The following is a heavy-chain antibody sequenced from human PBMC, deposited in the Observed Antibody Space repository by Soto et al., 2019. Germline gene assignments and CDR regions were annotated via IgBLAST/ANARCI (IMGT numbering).Heavy chain of an antibody. D-gene: IGHD2-2*01. CDR3: ARGRGYCSSTSCQLFDY. J-gene: IGHJ4*02. CDR2: IYYSGST. V-gene: IGHV4-59*01. CDR1: GGSISGYY. Sequence: SETLSLTCTVSGGSISGYYWSWIRQPPGKGLEWIGYIYYSGSTNYNPSLKSRVTISVDTSKNQFSLKLNSVSAADTAVYYCARGRGYCSSTSCQLFDYWGQGTLVTVSS.